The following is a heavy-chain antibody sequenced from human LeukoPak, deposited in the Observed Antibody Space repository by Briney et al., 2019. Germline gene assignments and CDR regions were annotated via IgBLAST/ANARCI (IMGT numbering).Heavy chain of an antibody. CDR2: INSDGSST. D-gene: IGHD1-1*01. V-gene: IGHV3-74*01. Sequence: GGSLRLSCAASGFTFSSYWMHWVRQAPGKGLVWVSRINSDGSSTSYADSVKGRFTISRDNAKNTLYLQMNNLRAEDTAVYYCVRKLTGTTYFDYWGQGTLVTVSS. CDR1: GFTFSSYW. CDR3: VRKLTGTTYFDY. J-gene: IGHJ4*02.